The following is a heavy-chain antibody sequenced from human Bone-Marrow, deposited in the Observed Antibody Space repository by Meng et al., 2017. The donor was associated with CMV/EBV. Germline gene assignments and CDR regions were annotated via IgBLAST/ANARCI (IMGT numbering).Heavy chain of an antibody. J-gene: IGHJ6*02. CDR1: GFTFSSYS. Sequence: GGSLRLSCAASGFTFSSYSMNWVRQAPGKGLEWVSSISSSSSYIYYADSVKGRFTISRDNAKNSLYLQMNSLRAEDTAVYYCARDGVTAKYYYSGMDVWGQGTTVTVSS. V-gene: IGHV3-21*04. D-gene: IGHD2-21*02. CDR2: ISSSSSYI. CDR3: ARDGVTAKYYYSGMDV.